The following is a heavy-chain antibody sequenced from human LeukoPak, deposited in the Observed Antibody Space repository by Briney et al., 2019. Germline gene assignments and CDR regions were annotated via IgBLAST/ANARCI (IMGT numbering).Heavy chain of an antibody. CDR1: GFIFRNYA. CDR2: ISDNGGGT. V-gene: IGHV3-23*01. D-gene: IGHD2-15*01. Sequence: PGGSLRLSCVASGFIFRNYAMSWVRQAPGEGLEWVSGISDNGGGTYYADSVKGRFTLSRDNSKNTLYLQINSLRTEDTAVYYCARGGKCSDGKCYLIDYWGQGTLVTVSS. CDR3: ARGGKCSDGKCYLIDY. J-gene: IGHJ4*02.